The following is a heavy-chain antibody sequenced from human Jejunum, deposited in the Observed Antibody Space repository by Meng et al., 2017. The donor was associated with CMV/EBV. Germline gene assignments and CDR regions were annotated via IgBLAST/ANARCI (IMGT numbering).Heavy chain of an antibody. V-gene: IGHV4-39*07. CDR1: GASISDSSYY. Sequence: QLSLDESGPGLVQTSETLSLTCTMSGASISDSSYYWGLIRQPPGKGLEWIGSVYYSGSTYYNPSLESRVTISVDTSKNQFSLKLTSVTAADTATYYCARDPTPDGSNYWGRGTLVTVSS. CDR2: VYYSGST. J-gene: IGHJ4*02. D-gene: IGHD3-10*01. CDR3: ARDPTPDGSNY.